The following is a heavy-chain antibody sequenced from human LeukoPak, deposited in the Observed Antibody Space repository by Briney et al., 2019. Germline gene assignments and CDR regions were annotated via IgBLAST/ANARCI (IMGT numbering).Heavy chain of an antibody. CDR3: AREDPQTTVPEGMDV. V-gene: IGHV4-59*01. CDR1: GGSISYYY. CDR2: IYYSGTT. J-gene: IGHJ6*02. Sequence: SETLSLTCTVSGGSISYYYWSWIRQSSGKGLEWIGYIYYSGTTNYNPSLKSRVTISVDTSKNQFSLQLRSVTAADTAVYYCAREDPQTTVPEGMDVWGQGTTVTVSS. D-gene: IGHD4-17*01.